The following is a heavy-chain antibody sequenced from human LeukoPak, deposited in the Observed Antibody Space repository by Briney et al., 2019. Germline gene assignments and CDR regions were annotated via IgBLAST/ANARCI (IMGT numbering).Heavy chain of an antibody. Sequence: SGGSLRLSCAAFGFTFSSYAMSWVRQAPGKGLEWVSAISGSGGSTYYADSVKGRFTISRDNAKNSLYLQMNSLRAEDTAVYYCARDYTGYFPWGQGTLVIVSS. CDR2: ISGSGGST. CDR3: ARDYTGYFP. J-gene: IGHJ5*02. CDR1: GFTFSSYA. V-gene: IGHV3-23*01. D-gene: IGHD3-9*01.